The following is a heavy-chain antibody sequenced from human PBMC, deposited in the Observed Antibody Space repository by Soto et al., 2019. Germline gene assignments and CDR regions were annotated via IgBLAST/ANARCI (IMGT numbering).Heavy chain of an antibody. CDR1: GGSFSGYY. CDR3: ARSPEAIPVTLGWFDP. D-gene: IGHD2-2*02. CDR2: INHSGST. J-gene: IGHJ5*02. V-gene: IGHV4-34*01. Sequence: SETLSLTCAVYGGSFSGYYWSWIRQPPGKGLEWIGEINHSGSTNYNPSLKSRVTISVDTSKNQFSLKLSSVTAADTAVYYCARSPEAIPVTLGWFDPWGQGSLVTVSS.